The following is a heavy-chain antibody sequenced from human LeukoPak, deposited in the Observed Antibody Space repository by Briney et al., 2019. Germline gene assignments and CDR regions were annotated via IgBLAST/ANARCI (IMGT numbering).Heavy chain of an antibody. D-gene: IGHD2-15*01. J-gene: IGHJ2*01. Sequence: SETLSLTCTVSGGSISSYYWSWTRQPPGRGLEWIGYIYYSGSTNYNPSLKSRVTISVDTSKNQFSLKLSSVTAADTAVYYCASRYCSGGSCEPWFFDLWGRGTLVTVSS. CDR1: GGSISSYY. V-gene: IGHV4-59*08. CDR3: ASRYCSGGSCEPWFFDL. CDR2: IYYSGST.